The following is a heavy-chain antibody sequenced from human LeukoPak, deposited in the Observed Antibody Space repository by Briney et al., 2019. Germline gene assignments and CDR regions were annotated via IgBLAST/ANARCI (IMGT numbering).Heavy chain of an antibody. Sequence: GASVKVSCKASGYTFTSYDINWVRQATGQGLEWMGWMNPNSGNTGYAQKFQGRVTMTRNTSISTAYMELSSLRSEDTAVYYCARGHVVPAAIRRDWFDPWGQGTLVTVSS. CDR1: GYTFTSYD. V-gene: IGHV1-8*01. D-gene: IGHD2-2*02. CDR2: MNPNSGNT. CDR3: ARGHVVPAAIRRDWFDP. J-gene: IGHJ5*02.